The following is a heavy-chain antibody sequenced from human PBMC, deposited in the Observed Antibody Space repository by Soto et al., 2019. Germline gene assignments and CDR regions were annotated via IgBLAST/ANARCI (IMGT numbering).Heavy chain of an antibody. D-gene: IGHD2-21*02. CDR2: VYHSGST. J-gene: IGHJ6*02. CDR1: GGSISSYY. V-gene: IGHV4-59*01. Sequence: SETLSLTCTVSGGSISSYYWSWIRQPPGKGPEWIGYVYHSGSTNYNPSLKSRVTISLDTSKNQFSLNLNSVTAADTAVYYCARDLWGYCGTDCYPLDVWGQGTTVTVSS. CDR3: ARDLWGYCGTDCYPLDV.